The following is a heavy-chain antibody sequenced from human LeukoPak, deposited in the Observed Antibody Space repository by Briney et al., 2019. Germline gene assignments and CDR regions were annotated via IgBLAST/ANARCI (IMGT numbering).Heavy chain of an antibody. V-gene: IGHV1-2*02. CDR3: ARGCSGGSCYPARYYYGMDV. J-gene: IGHJ6*02. D-gene: IGHD2-15*01. CDR2: INPNSGGT. Sequence: VKVSCKASGYTFTSYGISWVRQAPGQGLEWMGWINPNSGGTNYAQKFQGRVTMTRDTSISTAYMELSRLRSDDTAVYYCARGCSGGSCYPARYYYGMDVWGQGTTVTVSS. CDR1: GYTFTSYG.